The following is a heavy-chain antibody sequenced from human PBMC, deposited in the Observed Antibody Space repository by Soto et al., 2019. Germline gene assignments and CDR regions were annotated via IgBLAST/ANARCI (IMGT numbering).Heavy chain of an antibody. CDR3: AREGFGGSYLVS. V-gene: IGHV1-69*13. D-gene: IGHD1-26*01. J-gene: IGHJ4*02. CDR2: VIPLSGAA. CDR1: GGTLSNYV. Sequence: SVKFSCKASGGTLSNYVIIWVRQAPGQGLEWMGGVIPLSGAANSAQKFQGRVTITADESTNTAFMDLSSLRSEDTAVYYCAREGFGGSYLVSWGQGTLVTVSS.